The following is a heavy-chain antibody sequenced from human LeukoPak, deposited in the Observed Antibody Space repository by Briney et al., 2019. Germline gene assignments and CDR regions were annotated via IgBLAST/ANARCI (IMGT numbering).Heavy chain of an antibody. CDR1: GGSISSYY. CDR2: IYYSGST. CDR3: ARGGDVVVVAGIHLMFDP. J-gene: IGHJ5*02. Sequence: PSETLSLTCTVSGGSISSYYWSWIRQPPGKGLEWIGYIYYSGSTNYNPSLKSRVTISVDTSKNQFSLKLSSVTAADTAVYYCARGGDVVVVAGIHLMFDPWGQGTLVTVSS. D-gene: IGHD2-15*01. V-gene: IGHV4-59*01.